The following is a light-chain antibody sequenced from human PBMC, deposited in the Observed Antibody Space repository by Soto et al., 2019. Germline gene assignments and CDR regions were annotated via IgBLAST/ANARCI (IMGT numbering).Light chain of an antibody. Sequence: DIQVTQSPSTLSASVGDRVTITCWASESIKGWLAWYQQKPGKAPKLLIYDASSLKGGVPSRFSGSGSGTEFTLTISSRQPDDFATYYCQQYNNHWTFGQGTKVEIK. J-gene: IGKJ1*01. CDR3: QQYNNHWT. CDR2: DAS. V-gene: IGKV1-5*01. CDR1: ESIKGW.